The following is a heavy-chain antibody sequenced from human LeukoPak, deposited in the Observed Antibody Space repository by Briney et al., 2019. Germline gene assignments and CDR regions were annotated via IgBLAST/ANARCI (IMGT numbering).Heavy chain of an antibody. D-gene: IGHD1-1*01. CDR2: VSPNSGGT. V-gene: IGHV1-2*02. CDR3: AKASWVSNADAVL. Sequence: ASVKVSCKASGYTFIDYYMHWVRQAPGQGLEWMGWVSPNSGGTNYAQKFQGRVTMTRDTSITTAYMELSSLRSDDTALYYCAKASWVSNADAVLWGQGTRVTVSS. J-gene: IGHJ4*02. CDR1: GYTFIDYY.